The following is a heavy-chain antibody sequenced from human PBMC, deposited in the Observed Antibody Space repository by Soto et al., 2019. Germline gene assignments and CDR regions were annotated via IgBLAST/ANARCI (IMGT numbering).Heavy chain of an antibody. V-gene: IGHV3-33*01. CDR2: IWYDGSEK. CDR3: ARWSNNKVVDP. Sequence: QVQLVESGGGVVQSGTSLRLSCEGSGFTFRNHGMHWIRQSPGKGLEWLAVIWYDGSEKYYADSVKGRFTISRDNSKNTLYLQMNSLKVEDTAIYYCARWSNNKVVDPWGQGTVVTVS. J-gene: IGHJ5*02. CDR1: GFTFRNHG. D-gene: IGHD1-1*01.